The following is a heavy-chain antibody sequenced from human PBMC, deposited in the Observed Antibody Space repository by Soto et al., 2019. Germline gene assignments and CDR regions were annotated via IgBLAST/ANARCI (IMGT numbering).Heavy chain of an antibody. D-gene: IGHD3-3*01. CDR1: GFTFSSYS. V-gene: IGHV3-48*01. CDR3: ARYYDFWSGYSPWFYYMDV. CDR2: ISSSSSTI. J-gene: IGHJ6*03. Sequence: GGSLRLSCAASGFTFSSYSMNWVRQAPGKGLEWVSYISSSSSTIYYADSVKGRFTISRDNAKNTLYLQMNSLRAEDTAVYYCARYYDFWSGYSPWFYYMDVWGKGTTVTVSS.